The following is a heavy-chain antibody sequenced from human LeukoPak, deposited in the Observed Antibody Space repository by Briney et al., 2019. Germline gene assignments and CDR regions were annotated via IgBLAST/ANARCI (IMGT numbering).Heavy chain of an antibody. J-gene: IGHJ5*02. CDR1: GGSLSSYY. CDR2: INTSGST. CDR3: AREGGDPRWLDP. D-gene: IGHD6-25*01. V-gene: IGHV4-4*07. Sequence: SETLSLTCTVSGGSLSSYYWTWIRQPPGKGLEWIGRINTSGSTNYNPSLRSRVTMSVNTSKNQFSLNLTSVTAADTAVYSCAREGGDPRWLDPWGQGTLVTVSS.